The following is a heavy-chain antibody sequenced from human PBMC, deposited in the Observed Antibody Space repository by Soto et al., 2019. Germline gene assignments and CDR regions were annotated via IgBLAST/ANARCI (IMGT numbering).Heavy chain of an antibody. V-gene: IGHV3-23*01. CDR2: ISGSGGST. CDR1: LFTFSSGA. D-gene: IGHD6-19*01. Sequence: RALRLSCAASLFTFSSGAMSSVCAPRAKGLEWVSAISGSGGSTYYADSVKGRFTISRDNSKNTLYLQMNSLRAEDTAVYYCAKDLRIAVAGQLGIFDCWGQRTPVIVSS. J-gene: IGHJ4*02. CDR3: AKDLRIAVAGQLGIFDC.